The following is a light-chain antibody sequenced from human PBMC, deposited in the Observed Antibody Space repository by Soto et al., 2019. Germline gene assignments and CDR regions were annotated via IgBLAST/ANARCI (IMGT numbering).Light chain of an antibody. V-gene: IGKV1-13*02. Sequence: IQLTQSPSSLSASVGDRVTITCRAGQDIGSALAWYQQRPGKAPKLLLYDASNLEAGVPSRFRGSVSGTDFTLTTTSLLPEDFATDDCQQFNGFPLTFGGGTKVQIK. J-gene: IGKJ4*01. CDR1: QDIGSA. CDR2: DAS. CDR3: QQFNGFPLT.